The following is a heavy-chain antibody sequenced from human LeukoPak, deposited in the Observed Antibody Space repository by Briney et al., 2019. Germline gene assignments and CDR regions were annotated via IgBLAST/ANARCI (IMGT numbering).Heavy chain of an antibody. CDR3: ARASAIAVPYGMDV. CDR1: GFTFSSYA. Sequence: GGSLRLSCAASGFTFSSYAMSWVRQAPGEGLEWVSAISGSGDSTYYADSVKGRFTISRDNSKNTLYLQMNSLRAEDTAVYYCARASAIAVPYGMDVWGQGTTVTVSS. CDR2: ISGSGDST. J-gene: IGHJ6*02. D-gene: IGHD6-19*01. V-gene: IGHV3-23*01.